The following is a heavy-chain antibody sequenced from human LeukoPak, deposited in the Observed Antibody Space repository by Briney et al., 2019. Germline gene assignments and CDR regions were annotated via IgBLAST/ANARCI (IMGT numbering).Heavy chain of an antibody. CDR1: GGSFSGNY. V-gene: IGHV4-34*01. Sequence: PSETLSLTCAVYGGSFSGNYWSWVRQPPGKGLEWIGEINHSGTTNYNPSLRSRVTMSADTSKNQFSLNLISVTAADTAVYYCARLGFYCTGNIGSQTDYWGQGTLVTVSS. CDR3: ARLGFYCTGNIGSQTDY. J-gene: IGHJ4*02. CDR2: INHSGTT. D-gene: IGHD2-8*02.